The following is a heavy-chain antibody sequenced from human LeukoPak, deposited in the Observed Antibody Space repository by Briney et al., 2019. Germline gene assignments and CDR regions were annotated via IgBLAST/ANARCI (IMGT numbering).Heavy chain of an antibody. CDR1: GFTFSSYS. J-gene: IGHJ6*03. Sequence: GGSLRLSCAPSGFTFSSYSMNWVRQAPGKGLEWVSYISSSGSTIYYADSVKGRFTIPTDNAKNSLYLQMNSLRAEDTAVYYCAREIGGYSYGYYYYMDVWGKGTTVTISS. CDR3: AREIGGYSYGYYYYMDV. V-gene: IGHV3-48*04. D-gene: IGHD5-18*01. CDR2: ISSSGSTI.